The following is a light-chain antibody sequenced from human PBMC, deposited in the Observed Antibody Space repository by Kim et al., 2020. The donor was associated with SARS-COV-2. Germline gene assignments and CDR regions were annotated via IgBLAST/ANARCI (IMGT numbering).Light chain of an antibody. J-gene: IGKJ2*01. CDR2: DAS. V-gene: IGKV3-15*01. Sequence: SPGERAPLSCRASQSVGSNLAWYQQKPGQAPSLLIYDASTRATGTPARFSGSGSGTEFTLTISSLQSEDFAVYYCQQYSDWPPLTFGQGTKLEI. CDR1: QSVGSN. CDR3: QQYSDWPPLT.